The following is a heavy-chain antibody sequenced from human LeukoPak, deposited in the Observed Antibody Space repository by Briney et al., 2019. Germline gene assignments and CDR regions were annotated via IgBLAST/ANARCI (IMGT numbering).Heavy chain of an antibody. CDR1: GESLSKYY. J-gene: IGHJ4*02. CDR2: INHRGST. CDR3: ASSVGSTDY. D-gene: IGHD1-26*01. V-gene: IGHV4-34*01. Sequence: PSETLSLTCAVYGESLSKYYWTWIRQSPGKGLEWIGEINHRGSTNLNPSLKSRVTLSVDTSKHQFSLKQTSVTAADAAVYYCASSVGSTDYWGQGTLVTVSS.